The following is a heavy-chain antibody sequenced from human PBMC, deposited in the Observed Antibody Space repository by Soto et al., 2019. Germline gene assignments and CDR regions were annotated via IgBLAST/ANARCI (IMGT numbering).Heavy chain of an antibody. J-gene: IGHJ6*02. CDR3: TRGPYCDTSSFFMPNYYFAMDV. Sequence: HPGGSLRLSCAASGFTFTNFAMSWVRQAPGKGLEWVSYIGGRDGTILYADCVKGRFAISRDNSKNTLYLQANSLRAEDTAVYYCTRGPYCDTSSFFMPNYYFAMDVWGRGTTVTVSS. V-gene: IGHV3-23*01. D-gene: IGHD2-2*01. CDR1: GFTFTNFA. CDR2: IGGRDGTI.